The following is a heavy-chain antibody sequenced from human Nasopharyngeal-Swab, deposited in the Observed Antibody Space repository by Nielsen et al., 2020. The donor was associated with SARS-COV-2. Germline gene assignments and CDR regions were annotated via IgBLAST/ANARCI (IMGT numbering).Heavy chain of an antibody. Sequence: GESLKISCAASGFTFSSYAMHWVRQAPGKGLEWVAVISYDGSNKYYADFVKGRFTISRDNSKNTLYLQMNSLRAEDTAVYYCARDRSGWYLDYWGQGTLVTVSS. CDR3: ARDRSGWYLDY. CDR2: ISYDGSNK. V-gene: IGHV3-30*04. D-gene: IGHD6-19*01. J-gene: IGHJ4*02. CDR1: GFTFSSYA.